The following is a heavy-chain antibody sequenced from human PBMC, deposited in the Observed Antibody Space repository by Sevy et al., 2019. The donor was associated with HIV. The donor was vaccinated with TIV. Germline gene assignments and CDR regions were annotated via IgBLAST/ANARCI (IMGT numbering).Heavy chain of an antibody. CDR3: ARDGCGGDCSLYYYYYCGMDV. D-gene: IGHD2-21*02. CDR2: IKQDGSEK. V-gene: IGHV3-7*01. J-gene: IGHJ6*02. Sequence: GGSLRLSCAASGFTFSSYWMSWVRQAPGKGLEWVANIKQDGSEKYYVDSVKGRFTISRDNAKNSLYLQMNSLRAEDTAVYYCARDGCGGDCSLYYYYYCGMDVWGQGTTVTVSS. CDR1: GFTFSSYW.